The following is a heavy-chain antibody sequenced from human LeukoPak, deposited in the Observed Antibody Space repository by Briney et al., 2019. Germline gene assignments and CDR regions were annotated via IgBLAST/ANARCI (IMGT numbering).Heavy chain of an antibody. J-gene: IGHJ4*02. V-gene: IGHV3-23*01. CDR3: ARGTMFPYYFDY. Sequence: GGSLRLSCAASGFTFSSYAMSWVRQAPGKGLEWVSAISGSGGSTYYADSVKGRFTISRDNSKNSLYLQMNSLRAEDTAVYYCARGTMFPYYFDYWGQGTLVTVSS. CDR2: ISGSGGST. D-gene: IGHD3-10*02. CDR1: GFTFSSYA.